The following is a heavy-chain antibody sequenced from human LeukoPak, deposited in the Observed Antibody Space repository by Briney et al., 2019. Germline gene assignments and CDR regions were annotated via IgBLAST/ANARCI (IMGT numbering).Heavy chain of an antibody. D-gene: IGHD1-26*01. V-gene: IGHV3-48*03. J-gene: IGHJ3*02. CDR2: ISSSGSPT. CDR1: GFTFSSYV. CDR3: ARALPSPLYSGSYADAFDI. Sequence: PGGTLRLFCAASGFTFSSYVMRWVRQARGKGLEGVSYISSSGSPTYYADSVKGRFTISRDNAKTSLYLQMNSLRAEDTAVYYCARALPSPLYSGSYADAFDIWGQGTIVTVSS.